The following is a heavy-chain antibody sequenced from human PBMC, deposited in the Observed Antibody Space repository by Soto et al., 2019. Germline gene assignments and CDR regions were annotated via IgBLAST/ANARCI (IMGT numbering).Heavy chain of an antibody. CDR2: IYHSGSA. Sequence: PSETLLFTCAVSGGSISPIYWCSCGRQSPRKGLEWIGDIYHSGSAKYNPSLQSLVTISEDKPKNQLSLKLTSVNAADTALYFCARDLKYCSSPSCYTFFDYWGQGTLATVS. D-gene: IGHD2-2*02. CDR1: GGSISPIYW. V-gene: IGHV4-4*02. J-gene: IGHJ4*02. CDR3: ARDLKYCSSPSCYTFFDY.